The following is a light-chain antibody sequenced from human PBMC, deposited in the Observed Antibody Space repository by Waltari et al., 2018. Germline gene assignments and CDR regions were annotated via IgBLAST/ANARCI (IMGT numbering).Light chain of an antibody. CDR1: RSNIGNNY. V-gene: IGLV1-47*01. CDR3: AVWDDSLSGRV. CDR2: RNN. Sequence: SVSTQPPSASGTPGQRVTISCSGSRSNIGNNYVYWYQHRPGTAPKLLIYRNNQRPSGVPARFSGSKSGTSASLTISGLRSEDEADYYCAVWDDSLSGRVFGGGTNVTVL. J-gene: IGLJ3*02.